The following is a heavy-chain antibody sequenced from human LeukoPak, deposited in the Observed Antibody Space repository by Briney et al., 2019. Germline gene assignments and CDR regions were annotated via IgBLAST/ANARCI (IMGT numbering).Heavy chain of an antibody. V-gene: IGHV3-21*04. J-gene: IGHJ4*02. CDR2: IGSGSTYM. CDR1: GFTFSTYS. CDR3: AREETRITMLRGVTYFEY. D-gene: IGHD3-10*01. Sequence: GGSPRLSCAASGFTFSTYSMNWVRQAPGKGLEWVSSIGSGSTYMYYADSLKGRFTISRDNAKNSLYLQMNSLRAEDTAVYYCAREETRITMLRGVTYFEYWGQGTLVTVSS.